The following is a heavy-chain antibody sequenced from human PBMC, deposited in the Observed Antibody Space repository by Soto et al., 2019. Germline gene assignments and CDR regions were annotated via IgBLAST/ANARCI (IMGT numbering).Heavy chain of an antibody. J-gene: IGHJ6*02. V-gene: IGHV3-15*01. CDR3: TTGASDWINIPAYYYGMDV. CDR2: IKGKVDGGTT. Sequence: PGGSLRLSCAASGFTFLNAWMTWVRQAPGKGLEWVGRIKGKVDGGTTHYAAPVKGRFTISRDDSRNMLFLQMKSLKTEDTGVYYCTTGASDWINIPAYYYGMDVWGQGTTVTVSS. D-gene: IGHD3-9*01. CDR1: GFTFLNAW.